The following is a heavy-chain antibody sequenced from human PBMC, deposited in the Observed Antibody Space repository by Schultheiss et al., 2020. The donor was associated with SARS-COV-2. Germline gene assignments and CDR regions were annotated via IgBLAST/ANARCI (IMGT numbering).Heavy chain of an antibody. Sequence: GGSLRLSCAASGFTFSSYAMHWVRQAPGKGLEWVAVISYDGSNKYYADSVKGRFTISRDNSKNTLYLQMNSLRAEDTAVYYCARVQSGSYLLDYWGQGTLVTVSS. J-gene: IGHJ4*02. V-gene: IGHV3-30*04. CDR2: ISYDGSNK. D-gene: IGHD1-26*01. CDR1: GFTFSSYA. CDR3: ARVQSGSYLLDY.